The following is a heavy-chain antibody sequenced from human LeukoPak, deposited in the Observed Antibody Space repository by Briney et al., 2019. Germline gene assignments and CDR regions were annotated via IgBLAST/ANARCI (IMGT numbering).Heavy chain of an antibody. CDR2: IHHSGST. J-gene: IGHJ2*01. CDR1: GYSISSGYY. D-gene: IGHD2-15*01. V-gene: IGHV4-38-2*02. CDR3: AREGLGSGRGGDFDL. Sequence: SETLSLTCTVSGYSISSGYYWGWIRQPPGKGLEWIGSIHHSGSTYYNPSLKSRVTRSIDTSKNQFSLKLTSVPAADTAVYYCAREGLGSGRGGDFDLWGRGTLVTVSS.